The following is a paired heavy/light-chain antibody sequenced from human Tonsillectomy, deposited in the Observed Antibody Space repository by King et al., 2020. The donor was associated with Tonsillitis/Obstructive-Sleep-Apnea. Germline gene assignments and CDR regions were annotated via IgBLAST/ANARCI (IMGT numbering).Heavy chain of an antibody. Sequence: FSSYAMHWVRQAPGKGLEWVAFIGHDGSNRYYVDSVKGRFTISRDNSKNTLYLQMNTLRVEDTAVYYCANHQLLEWPRGYYMDVWGKGTTVTVSS. V-gene: IGHV3-30*02. CDR3: ANHQLLEWPRGYYMDV. CDR2: IGHDGSNR. D-gene: IGHD3-3*01. J-gene: IGHJ6*03. CDR1: FSSYA.
Light chain of an antibody. CDR2: GAS. V-gene: IGKV3-20*01. CDR3: QQYGSSSFT. J-gene: IGKJ3*01. Sequence: EIVLTQSPGTLSLSPGERATLSCRASQSVSSSYLAWYQQKPGQPPTLLIYGASRRAPGIPDRFSGSGSGTDFTLTITRLEPEDFAVYFCQQYGSSSFTFGPGTKVDI. CDR1: QSVSSSY.